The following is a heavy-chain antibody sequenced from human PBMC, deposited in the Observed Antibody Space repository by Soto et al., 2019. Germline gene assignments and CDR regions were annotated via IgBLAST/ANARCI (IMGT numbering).Heavy chain of an antibody. CDR1: GSTFTGYY. D-gene: IGHD6-6*01. Sequence: GASVKVSCKASGSTFTGYYMHWVRQAPGQVLEWMGWINPNSGGTNHAQKFQGRVTMTRDTSISTAYMELSRLRSDDTAVYYCARDRSSSGIDYWGQGTQVTVSS. J-gene: IGHJ4*02. CDR2: INPNSGGT. V-gene: IGHV1-2*02. CDR3: ARDRSSSGIDY.